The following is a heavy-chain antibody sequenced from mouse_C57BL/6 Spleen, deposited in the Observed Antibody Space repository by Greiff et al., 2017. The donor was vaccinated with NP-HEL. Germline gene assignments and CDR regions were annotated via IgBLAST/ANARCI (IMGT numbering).Heavy chain of an antibody. Sequence: QVQLQQPGAELVKPGASVKLSCKASGYTFTSYWMQWVKQRPGQGLEWIGEIDPSDSYTNYNQKFKGKATLTVDTSSSTAYMQLSSLTSEDSAVYYCARKRGNYDYDGDYWGQGTTLTVSS. D-gene: IGHD2-4*01. CDR3: ARKRGNYDYDGDY. CDR2: IDPSDSYT. CDR1: GYTFTSYW. V-gene: IGHV1-50*01. J-gene: IGHJ2*01.